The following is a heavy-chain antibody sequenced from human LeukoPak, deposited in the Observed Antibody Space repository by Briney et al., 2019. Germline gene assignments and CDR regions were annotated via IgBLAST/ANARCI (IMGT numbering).Heavy chain of an antibody. D-gene: IGHD6-13*01. CDR2: ISSSGSTI. CDR1: GFTFSDYY. J-gene: IGHJ4*02. Sequence: PGGSLRLSCAASGFTFSDYYMSWIRQAPGKGLEWVSYISSSGSTIYYADSVKGRFIISRDNSKNTLYLQMNSLRAEDTAVYYCAKDSSSELDYWGQGTLVTVSS. V-gene: IGHV3-11*01. CDR3: AKDSSSELDY.